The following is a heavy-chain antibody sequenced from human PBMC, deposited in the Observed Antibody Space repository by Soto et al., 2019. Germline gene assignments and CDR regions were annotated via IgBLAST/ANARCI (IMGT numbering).Heavy chain of an antibody. CDR2: INPNSGGT. D-gene: IGHD3-10*01. Sequence: ASVKVSCKASGYTFTGYYMHWVRQAPGQGLEWMGWINPNSGGTNYAQKFQGRVTMTRDTSTSTVYMELSSLRSEDAAVYYCARGGVTMVRGVIPDYYYYGMDVWGQGTTVTVSS. J-gene: IGHJ6*02. CDR1: GYTFTGYY. CDR3: ARGGVTMVRGVIPDYYYYGMDV. V-gene: IGHV1-2*02.